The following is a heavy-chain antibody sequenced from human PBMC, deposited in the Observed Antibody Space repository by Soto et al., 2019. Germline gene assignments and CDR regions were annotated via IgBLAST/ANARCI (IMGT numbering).Heavy chain of an antibody. J-gene: IGHJ4*02. CDR1: GYAFTTYA. CDR3: ARGRYGDY. CDR2: ISAHNGNT. V-gene: IGHV1-18*01. D-gene: IGHD1-1*01. Sequence: QVHLVQSGAEVKKPGASVKVSCKGSGYAFTTYAITWVRQAPGQGLEWMGWISAHNGNTNYAQKLQGRVTVTRDTSTSTAYMGLRSLRSDDTAGYYCARGRYGDYWGQGALVTVSS.